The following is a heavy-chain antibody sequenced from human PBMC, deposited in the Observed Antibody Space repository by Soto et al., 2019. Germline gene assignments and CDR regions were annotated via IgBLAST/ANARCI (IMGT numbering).Heavy chain of an antibody. Sequence: GGSLRLSCAASGFTFSSYAMSWVRQAPGKGLEWVSAISGSGGSTYYADSVKGRFTISRDNSKNTLYLQMNSLRAEDTAVYYCANQFYDILPRPRAGSHYPGQATLVTGSS. CDR1: GFTFSSYA. CDR3: ANQFYDILPRPRAGSHY. V-gene: IGHV3-23*01. J-gene: IGHJ4*02. D-gene: IGHD3-9*01. CDR2: ISGSGGST.